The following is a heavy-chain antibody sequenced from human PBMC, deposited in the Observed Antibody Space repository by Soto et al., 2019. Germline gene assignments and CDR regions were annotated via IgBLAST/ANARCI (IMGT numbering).Heavy chain of an antibody. J-gene: IGHJ4*02. V-gene: IGHV1-46*01. Sequence: ASVKVSCKACGYTVTTYYMHWVQQAPGQGLEWLGVINPSGGSTTYAQKFQGRVTMTRDTSTSTVYMELSSLRSEDTAVYYCARGSSSTDRRVDFWGQGTLVTVSS. CDR3: ARGSSSTDRRVDF. CDR2: INPSGGST. CDR1: GYTVTTYY. D-gene: IGHD1-1*01.